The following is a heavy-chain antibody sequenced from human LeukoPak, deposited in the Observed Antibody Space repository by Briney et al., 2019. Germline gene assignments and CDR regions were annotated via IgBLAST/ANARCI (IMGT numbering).Heavy chain of an antibody. CDR3: ARDKGPYYDSSIDY. Sequence: ASVKVSCKASGYTFTSYGISWVRQAPGQGLEWMGWISAYNGNTNYAQKLQGRVTMTTDTSTSTAYMELRSLRSDDTAVYYCARDKGPYYDSSIDYWGQGTLVTVSS. V-gene: IGHV1-18*01. CDR1: GYTFTSYG. D-gene: IGHD3-22*01. CDR2: ISAYNGNT. J-gene: IGHJ4*02.